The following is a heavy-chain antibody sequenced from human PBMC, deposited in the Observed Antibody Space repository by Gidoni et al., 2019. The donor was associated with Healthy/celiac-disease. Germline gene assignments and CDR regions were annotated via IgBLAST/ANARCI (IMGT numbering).Heavy chain of an antibody. V-gene: IGHV4-39*01. Sequence: QLQLQESGPGLVKPSETLSLTCTVSGGSISSSSYYWGWIRQPPGKGLEWIGSIYYSGVTYYNPSLKSRVTISVDTSKNQFSLKLSSVTAADTAVYYCARHLRLGIVGAMSFDPWGQGTLVTVSS. CDR1: GGSISSSSYY. J-gene: IGHJ5*02. D-gene: IGHD1-26*01. CDR3: ARHLRLGIVGAMSFDP. CDR2: IYYSGVT.